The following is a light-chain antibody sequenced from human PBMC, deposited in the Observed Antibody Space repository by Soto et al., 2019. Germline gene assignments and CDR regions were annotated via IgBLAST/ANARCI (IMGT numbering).Light chain of an antibody. Sequence: DIQMTQSPSTLSASVGDRVTITCRASQSSSSWLAWYQQKPGKAPKFLIYKPSTLESGIPSRFSGCGSGTEFTLTISSAQPDDFATYYCQQYKSYPLTFGVGTKVDIK. CDR1: QSSSSW. V-gene: IGKV1-5*03. CDR3: QQYKSYPLT. CDR2: KPS. J-gene: IGKJ4*01.